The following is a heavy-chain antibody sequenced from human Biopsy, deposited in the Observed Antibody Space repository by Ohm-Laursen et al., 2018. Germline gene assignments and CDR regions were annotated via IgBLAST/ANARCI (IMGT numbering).Heavy chain of an antibody. CDR2: ITSSGGST. D-gene: IGHD3-9*01. CDR3: AKQGATILSSFDS. CDR1: GFIFSNYA. V-gene: IGHV3-23*01. Sequence: SLRLSCTASGFIFSNYAMSWVRQAPGKGLEWVSTITSSGGSTYFADSVKGRFTISRDNSKNRLYLQMNSLRGEDTAVYYCAKQGATILSSFDSWGQGTLVTVSS. J-gene: IGHJ5*01.